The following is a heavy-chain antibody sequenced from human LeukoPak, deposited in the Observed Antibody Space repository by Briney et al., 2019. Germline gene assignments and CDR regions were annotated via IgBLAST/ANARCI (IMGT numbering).Heavy chain of an antibody. D-gene: IGHD6-19*01. V-gene: IGHV3-33*01. CDR2: IWYDGSNK. CDR1: GFTFSSYG. J-gene: IGHJ3*02. CDR3: ARGLHSSGWYDAFDI. Sequence: PGGSLRLSCAASGFTFSSYGMHWVRQAPGKGLEWVAVIWYDGSNKYYADSVKGRFTISRDNSKNTLYLQMNSLRAEDTAVYYCARGLHSSGWYDAFDIWGQGTMVTVSS.